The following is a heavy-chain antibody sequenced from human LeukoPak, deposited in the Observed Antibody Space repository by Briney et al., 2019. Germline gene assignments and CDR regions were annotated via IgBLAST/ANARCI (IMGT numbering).Heavy chain of an antibody. CDR2: IYYSGGT. Sequence: SETLSLTCTVSGGSISSSSYYWGWIRQPPGKGLEWIGSIYYSGGTYYNPSLKSRVTISIDTSKHQFSLKLRSVTAADTAVYYCARDWLDCSSPRCYELTLIRGAGGAFDIWGQGAMVSVSS. D-gene: IGHD2-2*01. J-gene: IGHJ3*02. V-gene: IGHV4-39*07. CDR1: GGSISSSSYY. CDR3: ARDWLDCSSPRCYELTLIRGAGGAFDI.